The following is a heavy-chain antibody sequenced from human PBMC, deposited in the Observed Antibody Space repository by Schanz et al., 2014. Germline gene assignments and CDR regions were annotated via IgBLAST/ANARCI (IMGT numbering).Heavy chain of an antibody. J-gene: IGHJ6*02. Sequence: QVQLVQSGAEVRKPGSSVRVSCKASGGTFTSYAFSWVRQAPGQGLEWMGRIIPIVDITNYAQKFLGRVTITADKSTSXAYMELKSLSSADTAGYYGATIGVNDYWRFGLDLWGQGTTVTVSS. CDR2: IIPIVDIT. CDR3: ATIGVNDYWRFGLDL. V-gene: IGHV1-69*04. CDR1: GGTFTSYA. D-gene: IGHD3-16*01.